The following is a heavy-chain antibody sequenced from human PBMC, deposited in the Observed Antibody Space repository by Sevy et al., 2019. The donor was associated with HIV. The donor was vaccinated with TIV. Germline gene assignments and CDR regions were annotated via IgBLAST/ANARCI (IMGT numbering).Heavy chain of an antibody. CDR2: ISYDGSNK. CDR1: GFTFSSYA. Sequence: GGSLRLSCAASGFTFSSYAMHWVRQAPGKGLEWVAVISYDGSNKYYADSVKGRFTISRDNSKNTLYLQMNSLRAEDTAVYYCARDKHYYGPGGDIWGQGTMVTVSS. J-gene: IGHJ3*02. CDR3: ARDKHYYGPGGDI. V-gene: IGHV3-30-3*01. D-gene: IGHD3-10*01.